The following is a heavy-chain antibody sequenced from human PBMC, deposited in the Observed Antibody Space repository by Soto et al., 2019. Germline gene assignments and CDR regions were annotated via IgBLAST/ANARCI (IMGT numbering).Heavy chain of an antibody. Sequence: EVQLLESGGGLVQPGGSLRLSCAASGFTFSSYAMSWVRQAPGKGLEWVSAISGSGGSTYYADSVKGRFTISRDNSKNTLYLQMNSLRAEDTAVYYCARGIAVAGHYYYYGMDVWGQGTTVTVSS. D-gene: IGHD6-19*01. CDR3: ARGIAVAGHYYYYGMDV. J-gene: IGHJ6*02. V-gene: IGHV3-23*01. CDR1: GFTFSSYA. CDR2: ISGSGGST.